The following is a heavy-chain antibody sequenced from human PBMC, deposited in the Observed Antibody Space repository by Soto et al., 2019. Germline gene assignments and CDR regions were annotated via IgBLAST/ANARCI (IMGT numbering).Heavy chain of an antibody. Sequence: QMQLVQSGAEVKKTGSSVKVSCKASGYTFTYRYLHWVRQAPGQALEWMGWITPFNGNTNYAQKFQDRVPITRDRSMSTAYMELSSLRSEDTAMYYCASVEAAANDAFDIWGQGTMVTVSS. J-gene: IGHJ3*02. CDR1: GYTFTYRY. CDR3: ASVEAAANDAFDI. D-gene: IGHD2-2*01. V-gene: IGHV1-45*02. CDR2: ITPFNGNT.